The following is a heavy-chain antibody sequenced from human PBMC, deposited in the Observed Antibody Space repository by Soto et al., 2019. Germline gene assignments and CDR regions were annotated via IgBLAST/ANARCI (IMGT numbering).Heavy chain of an antibody. J-gene: IGHJ4*02. D-gene: IGHD2-21*01. Sequence: PGGSLRLSCAASGFTFSGSTIHWVRQASGKGLEWVGRIRSKANNYATEYTASVKGRFTISRDDSKNTAYLQMNSLKTEDTAVYYCSRHDSIVGFDYWGQGTLVTVS. V-gene: IGHV3-73*01. CDR3: SRHDSIVGFDY. CDR1: GFTFSGST. CDR2: IRSKANNYAT.